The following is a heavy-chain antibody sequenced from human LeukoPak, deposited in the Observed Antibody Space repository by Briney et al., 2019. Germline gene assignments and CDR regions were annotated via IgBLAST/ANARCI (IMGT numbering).Heavy chain of an antibody. J-gene: IGHJ4*02. D-gene: IGHD4-17*01. CDR2: ISGSGGST. CDR3: AKDQYGDYRGGAPFDY. Sequence: GGSLRLSCAASGFTFSSYAMSWVRQAPGKGLEWVSAISGSGGSTYYADSVKGRFTISRDNSKSTLYLQMNSLRAEDTAVYYCAKDQYGDYRGGAPFDYWGQGTLVTVSS. V-gene: IGHV3-23*01. CDR1: GFTFSSYA.